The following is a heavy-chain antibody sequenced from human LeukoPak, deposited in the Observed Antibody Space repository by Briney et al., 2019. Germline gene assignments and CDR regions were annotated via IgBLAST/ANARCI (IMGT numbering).Heavy chain of an antibody. Sequence: SETLSLTCTVSGGSISSYYWSWIRQPPGKGLEWIGYIYYSGSTNYDPSLKSRVTISVDTSKNQFSLKLSSVTAADTAVYYCARKNVGYRSGQLDYWGQGTLVTVSS. V-gene: IGHV4-59*01. D-gene: IGHD6-19*01. CDR1: GGSISSYY. CDR3: ARKNVGYRSGQLDY. CDR2: IYYSGST. J-gene: IGHJ4*02.